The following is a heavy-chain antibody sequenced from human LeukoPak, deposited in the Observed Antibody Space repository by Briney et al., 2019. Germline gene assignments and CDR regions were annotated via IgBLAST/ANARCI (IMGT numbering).Heavy chain of an antibody. CDR3: ARRVGIAAAGTEDY. CDR1: GGSISSSSYY. V-gene: IGHV4-39*01. D-gene: IGHD6-13*01. CDR2: IYYSGST. Sequence: PSETLSLTCTVSGGSISSSSYYWGWIRQPPGKGLEWIGSIYYSGSTYYNPSLKSRVTISVDTSENQFSLKLSSVTAADTAVYYCARRVGIAAAGTEDYWGQGTLVTVSS. J-gene: IGHJ4*02.